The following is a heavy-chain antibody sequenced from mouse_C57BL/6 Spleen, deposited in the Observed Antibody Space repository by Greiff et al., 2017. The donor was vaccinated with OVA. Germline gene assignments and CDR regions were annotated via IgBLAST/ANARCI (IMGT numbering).Heavy chain of an antibody. CDR3: ARGGTTVVCYFDY. Sequence: QVQLKQPGAELVMPGASVKLSCKASGYTFTSYWMHWVKQRPGQGLEWIGEIDPSDSYTNYHQKFKGKSTLTVDKSSSTAYMQLSSLTSEDSAVYYCARGGTTVVCYFDYWGQGTTLTVSS. V-gene: IGHV1-69*01. D-gene: IGHD1-1*01. CDR2: IDPSDSYT. CDR1: GYTFTSYW. J-gene: IGHJ2*01.